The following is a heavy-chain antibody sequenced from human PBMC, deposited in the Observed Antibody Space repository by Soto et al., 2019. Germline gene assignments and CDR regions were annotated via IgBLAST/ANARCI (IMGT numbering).Heavy chain of an antibody. CDR2: INHSGST. J-gene: IGHJ6*02. D-gene: IGHD2-15*01. V-gene: IGHV4-34*01. CDR3: ARGVGYCSGGSCFYYYGMDV. Sequence: NPSETLSLTCAVYGGSFSGYYWSWIRQPPGKGLEWIGEINHSGSTNYNPSLKSRVTISVDTSKNQFSLKLSSVTAADTAVYYCARGVGYCSGGSCFYYYGMDVWGQGTTVTVSS. CDR1: GGSFSGYY.